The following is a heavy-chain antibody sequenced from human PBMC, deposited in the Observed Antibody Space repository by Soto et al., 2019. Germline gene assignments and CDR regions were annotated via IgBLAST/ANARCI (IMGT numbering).Heavy chain of an antibody. D-gene: IGHD6-19*01. V-gene: IGHV3-23*01. CDR1: GLSFSSYA. CDR2: FDGSVGHT. J-gene: IGHJ4*02. CDR3: AKHVQYDSGWPLHY. Sequence: GGSLRLSCAASGLSFSSYAVSWVRQAPGKGLEWVSVFDGSVGHTYYTNSVKGRFTISNDNSKNTLFLQMNSLKAEDTAVYFCAKHVQYDSGWPLHYWGQGTLVTVSS.